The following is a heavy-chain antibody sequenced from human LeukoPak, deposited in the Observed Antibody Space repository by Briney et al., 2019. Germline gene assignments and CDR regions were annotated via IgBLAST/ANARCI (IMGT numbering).Heavy chain of an antibody. CDR1: GSPFTSYD. J-gene: IGHJ4*02. CDR3: ARAHRFGELSKFDY. D-gene: IGHD3-10*01. Sequence: ASVKVSFKASGSPFTSYDINWVRPATGQGLAWMGWMNPNSGNTGYAQKFPGRVTMTRNTSISTAYMELSSLRSEDTAVYYCARAHRFGELSKFDYWGQGTLVTVPS. V-gene: IGHV1-8*01. CDR2: MNPNSGNT.